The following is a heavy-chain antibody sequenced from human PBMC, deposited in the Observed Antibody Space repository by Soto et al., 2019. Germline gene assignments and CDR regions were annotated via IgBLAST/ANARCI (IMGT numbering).Heavy chain of an antibody. D-gene: IGHD4-17*01. CDR1: GFTFSSYG. J-gene: IGHJ4*02. Sequence: GGSLILSCAASGFTFSSYGMHWVRQAPGKGLEWVAVIWYDGSNKYYADSVKGRFTISRDNSKNTLYLQMNSLRAEDTAVYYCARDSLDYGATWFFDYWGQGTLVTVSS. CDR2: IWYDGSNK. V-gene: IGHV3-33*01. CDR3: ARDSLDYGATWFFDY.